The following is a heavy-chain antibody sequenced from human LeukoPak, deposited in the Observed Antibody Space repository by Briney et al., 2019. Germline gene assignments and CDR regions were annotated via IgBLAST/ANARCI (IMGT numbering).Heavy chain of an antibody. CDR1: GGTFSSYA. D-gene: IGHD3-3*01. CDR2: IIPIFGTA. CDR3: ANRAPEWYFDY. Sequence: PWASVKVSCKASGGTFSSYAISWVRQAPGQGLEWMGGIIPIFGTANYAQKFQGRVTITADESTSTAYMELSSLRSEDTAVYYCANRAPEWYFDYWGQGTLVTVSS. J-gene: IGHJ4*02. V-gene: IGHV1-69*13.